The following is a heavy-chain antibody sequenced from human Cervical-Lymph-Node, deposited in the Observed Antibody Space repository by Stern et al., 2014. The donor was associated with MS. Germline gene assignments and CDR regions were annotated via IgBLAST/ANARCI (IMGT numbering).Heavy chain of an antibody. CDR3: ARRLGGYGDYYYGLDV. V-gene: IGHV1-2*02. J-gene: IGHJ6*02. CDR1: GYTFTEYY. D-gene: IGHD4-17*01. CDR2: INPRSGRT. Sequence: QVQLGQSGAEVKKPGASVQVSCKASGYTFTEYYVHWVRQAPGQGLEWMGWINPRSGRTKNAQKFQGRVTMTGDTSISTVYMELRALRSDDSAVYYCARRLGGYGDYYYGLDVWGQGSKVIVSS.